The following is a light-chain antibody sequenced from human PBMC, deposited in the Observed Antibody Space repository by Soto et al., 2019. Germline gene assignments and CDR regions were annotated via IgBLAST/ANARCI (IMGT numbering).Light chain of an antibody. CDR2: GAS. CDR3: QQYGSSCWT. V-gene: IGKV3-20*01. CDR1: QSVSSSY. Sequence: EIVLTQSPCTLSFSPLERSTLSCRASQSVSSSYLAWYQQKPGQAPRLLIYGASSRATGIPDRFSGSGSGTDFTLTISRLEPEDFAVYYCQQYGSSCWTFGQGTKVDIK. J-gene: IGKJ1*01.